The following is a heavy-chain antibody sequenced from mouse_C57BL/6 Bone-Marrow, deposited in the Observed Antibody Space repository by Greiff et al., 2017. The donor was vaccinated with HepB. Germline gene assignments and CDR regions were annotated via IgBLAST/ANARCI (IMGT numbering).Heavy chain of an antibody. CDR3: ARHGGYYVSYWYFEV. V-gene: IGHV5-6*01. CDR2: ISSGGSYT. CDR1: GFTFSSYG. J-gene: IGHJ1*03. D-gene: IGHD2-3*01. Sequence: EVKLVESGGDLVKPGGSLKLSCAASGFTFSSYGMSWVRQTPDKRLEWVATISSGGSYTYYPDSVKGRFTISRDNAKNTLYLQMSSLKSEDTAMYYCARHGGYYVSYWYFEVWGTGTTVTVSS.